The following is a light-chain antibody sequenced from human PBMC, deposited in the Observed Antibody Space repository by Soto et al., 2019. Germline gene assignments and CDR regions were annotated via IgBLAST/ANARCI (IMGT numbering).Light chain of an antibody. V-gene: IGLV1-51*01. CDR3: GAWDSSLXAYV. J-gene: IGLJ1*01. CDR2: DDN. CDR1: SSNIWGNS. Sequence: QSFLTQPPSVSAAPVQKVTISCSGSSSNIWGNSVSWYQQLPGTAPKLLIYDDNKRPSGVPDRSSCSKSGTSATLGITGLQTGDEDDYYCGAWDSSLXAYVFGTGTKVXV.